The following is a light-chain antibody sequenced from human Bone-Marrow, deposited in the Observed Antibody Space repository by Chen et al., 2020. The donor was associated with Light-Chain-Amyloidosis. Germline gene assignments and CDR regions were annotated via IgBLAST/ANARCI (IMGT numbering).Light chain of an antibody. Sequence: IVLTQSPGTLSLSPGEGANLSCRASQTISSNYLTWYQQKFGQAPRLLIYVSSSRATGIPDRFTGSGSGTDFTLTINRLEPEDCAMYYCQQYGTSTLPFGGGTKVKI. J-gene: IGKJ4*01. CDR3: QQYGTSTLP. CDR1: QTISSNY. V-gene: IGKV3-20*01. CDR2: VSS.